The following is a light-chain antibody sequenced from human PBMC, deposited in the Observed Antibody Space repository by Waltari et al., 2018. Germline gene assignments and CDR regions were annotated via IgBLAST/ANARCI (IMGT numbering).Light chain of an antibody. CDR2: RNN. CDR3: AAWDDSLSGGV. J-gene: IGLJ2*01. V-gene: IGLV1-47*01. CDR1: SSNLGRNY. Sequence: QSVLTQPPSASGTPGQRVTISCSGSSSNLGRNYVYWYQQLPGTAPKLLIYRNNQRPSGVPDRFSGSKSGTSASLAISGLRSEDEADYYCAAWDDSLSGGVFGGGTKLTVL.